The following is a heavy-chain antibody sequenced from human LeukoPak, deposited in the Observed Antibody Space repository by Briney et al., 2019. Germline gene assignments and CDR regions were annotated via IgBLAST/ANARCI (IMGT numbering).Heavy chain of an antibody. V-gene: IGHV3-66*01. J-gene: IGHJ6*02. CDR2: IYSGGST. Sequence: GGSLRLSCAVSGFTVSSNYMSWVRQAPGKGLEWVSVIYSGGSTYYADSVKGRFTISRDNSKNTLYLQMNSLRAEDTAVYYCARTPLIYYYGMDVWGQGTTVTVSS. CDR1: GFTVSSNY. D-gene: IGHD3-16*01. CDR3: ARTPLIYYYGMDV.